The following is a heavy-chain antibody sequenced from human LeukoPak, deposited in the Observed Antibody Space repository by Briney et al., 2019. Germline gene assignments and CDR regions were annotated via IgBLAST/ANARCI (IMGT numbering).Heavy chain of an antibody. CDR1: GGSITSGEHY. CDR2: VAYTGST. Sequence: SQTLSLTCTVSGGSITSGEHYCSWIRQPPGKGLEWIGYVAYTGSTNYNPSLSSRVIMSVDTSRNQFSLKLSSVTAADTAVYYCARDHYDSSGYFLGNDYWGQGILVTVSS. D-gene: IGHD3-22*01. V-gene: IGHV4-30-4*01. J-gene: IGHJ4*02. CDR3: ARDHYDSSGYFLGNDY.